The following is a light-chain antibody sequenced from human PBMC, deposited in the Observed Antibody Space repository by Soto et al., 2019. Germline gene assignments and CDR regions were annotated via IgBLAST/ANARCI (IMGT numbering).Light chain of an antibody. Sequence: QSVLTQPPSASGSPGQSVTISCTGTSSDVGGYNYVSWYQQHPGKAPQLVIYGVNKRASGVPDRLSGSKSGNTASLTVSGLQAEDEADYYCSSYAGSNILYVFGTGTKVPVL. CDR1: SSDVGGYNY. CDR3: SSYAGSNILYV. J-gene: IGLJ1*01. CDR2: GVN. V-gene: IGLV2-8*01.